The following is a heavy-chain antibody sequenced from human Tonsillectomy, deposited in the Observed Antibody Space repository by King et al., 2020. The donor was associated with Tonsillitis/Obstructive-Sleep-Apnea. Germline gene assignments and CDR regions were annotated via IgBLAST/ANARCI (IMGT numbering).Heavy chain of an antibody. Sequence: QLVQSGAEVKKPGASVTVSCKASGYTFTSYGISWVRQAPGQGLEWMGWSSAYNGNTNYAQKLQGRVTMTTDTSTSTAYMELRSLRSDDTAVYCCARQPLRSSRIDYYYYYMDVWGKGTTVTVSS. D-gene: IGHD2-2*01. V-gene: IGHV1-18*01. CDR2: SSAYNGNT. J-gene: IGHJ6*03. CDR3: ARQPLRSSRIDYYYYYMDV. CDR1: GYTFTSYG.